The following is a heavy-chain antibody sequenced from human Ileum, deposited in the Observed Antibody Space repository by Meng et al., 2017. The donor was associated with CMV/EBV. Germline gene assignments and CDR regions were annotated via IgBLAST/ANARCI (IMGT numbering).Heavy chain of an antibody. Sequence: GESLKISCAASAFTFSSYAMSWVRQAPGKGLEWVSSISGSGGTTYYADSVKGRFTISRDNSKNTLFLQMDSLRAEDTAVYYCAGESGVPNGMDVWGQGTTVTVSS. CDR2: ISGSGGTT. CDR3: AGESGVPNGMDV. J-gene: IGHJ6*02. V-gene: IGHV3-23*01. D-gene: IGHD2-2*01. CDR1: AFTFSSYA.